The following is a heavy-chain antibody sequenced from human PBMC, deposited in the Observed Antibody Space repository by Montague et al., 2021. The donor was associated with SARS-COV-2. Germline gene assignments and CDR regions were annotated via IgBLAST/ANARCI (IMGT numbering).Heavy chain of an antibody. CDR1: GFSLSTSGTC. CDR3: ARIRDYDILTGSYSGFDY. Sequence: PALVKTTQTLTLTCTFSGFSLSTSGTCVSWILQPPGKALEWLALIDWXDDKYYSTSLKTRLTISKDTSKNQVVLTMTNMDPVDTATYYCARIRDYDILTGSYSGFDYWGQGTLVTVSS. V-gene: IGHV2-70*01. J-gene: IGHJ4*02. D-gene: IGHD3-9*01. CDR2: IDWXDDK.